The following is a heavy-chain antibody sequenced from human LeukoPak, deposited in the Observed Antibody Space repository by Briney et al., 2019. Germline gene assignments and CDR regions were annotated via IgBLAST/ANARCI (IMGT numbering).Heavy chain of an antibody. CDR2: ISFRSSYT. CDR3: ARAPINLAAAGTSVAFDI. J-gene: IGHJ3*02. CDR1: GFTFSDYY. Sequence: SGGSLRLSCAASGFTFSDYYMSWSRQSPGKGLEWVSYISFRSSYTNYADSVKGRFTISRDNAKNSLYLQMNSMRVEDAAVYFCARAPINLAAAGTSVAFDIWGQGTMVTVSS. D-gene: IGHD6-13*01. V-gene: IGHV3-11*05.